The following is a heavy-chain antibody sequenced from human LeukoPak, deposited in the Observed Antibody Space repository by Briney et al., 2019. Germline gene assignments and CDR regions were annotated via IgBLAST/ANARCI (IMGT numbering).Heavy chain of an antibody. CDR2: IYYSGST. J-gene: IGHJ3*02. CDR1: GGSISSYY. D-gene: IGHD6-19*01. Sequence: PSETLSLTCTVSGGSISSYYWIWIRQPPGKGLGWIGYIYYSGSTNYNPSLKSRVTISVDTSKNQFSLKLSSVTAADTAVYYCARGNGWGALDIWGQGKMVTVSS. V-gene: IGHV4-59*01. CDR3: ARGNGWGALDI.